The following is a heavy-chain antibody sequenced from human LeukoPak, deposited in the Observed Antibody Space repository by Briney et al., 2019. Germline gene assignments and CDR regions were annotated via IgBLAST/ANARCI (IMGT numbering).Heavy chain of an antibody. Sequence: PGGSLRLSCAASGFTFSSYSMNWVRQAPGKGLEWVSSISSSSGDIYYADSVRGRFTISRDNAKNSLYLQMNSLRAEDTAVYCCAKVKGVAAAGLKYFQHWGQGTLVTVSS. D-gene: IGHD6-13*01. CDR1: GFTFSSYS. J-gene: IGHJ1*01. V-gene: IGHV3-21*04. CDR3: AKVKGVAAAGLKYFQH. CDR2: ISSSSGDI.